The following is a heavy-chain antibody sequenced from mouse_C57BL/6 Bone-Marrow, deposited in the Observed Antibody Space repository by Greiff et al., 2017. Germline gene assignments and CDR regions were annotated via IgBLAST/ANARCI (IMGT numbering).Heavy chain of an antibody. Sequence: VQLVESGPGLVQPSQSLSITCTVSGFSLTSYGVPWVRQSPGQGLEWLGVIWRGGSTDSHAAFMSRLSITKDNSKSQVFFKMNSLQADDTAIYYCAKRGSSYDCAMDYWGQGTSVTVSS. J-gene: IGHJ4*01. CDR1: GFSLTSYG. D-gene: IGHD1-1*01. V-gene: IGHV2-5*01. CDR3: AKRGSSYDCAMDY. CDR2: IWRGGST.